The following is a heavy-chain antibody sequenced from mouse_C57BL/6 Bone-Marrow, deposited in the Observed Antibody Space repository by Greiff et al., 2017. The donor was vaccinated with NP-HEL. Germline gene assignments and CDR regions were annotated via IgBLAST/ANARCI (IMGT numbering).Heavy chain of an antibody. J-gene: IGHJ4*01. CDR2: ISGGGGNT. Sequence: DVMLVESGGGLVKPGGSLKLSCAASGFTFSSYTMSWVRQTPEKRLEWVATISGGGGNTYYPDSVKGRFTISRDNAKNTLYLQMSSLRSEDTALYYCARHEGYSNPDYAMDYWGQGTSVTVSS. D-gene: IGHD2-5*01. CDR3: ARHEGYSNPDYAMDY. CDR1: GFTFSSYT. V-gene: IGHV5-9*01.